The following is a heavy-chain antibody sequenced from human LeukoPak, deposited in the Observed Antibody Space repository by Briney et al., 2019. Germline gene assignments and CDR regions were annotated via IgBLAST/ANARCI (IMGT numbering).Heavy chain of an antibody. V-gene: IGHV1-2*02. CDR3: ARDRITGTTDWFDP. Sequence: ASVKVSCKASGYTFTGYYMHWVRQAPGQGLEWMGWINPNSGGTNYAQKLQGRVTMTRDTSISTAYMELSRLRSDDTAVYYCARDRITGTTDWFDPWGQGTLVTVSS. D-gene: IGHD1-7*01. CDR2: INPNSGGT. J-gene: IGHJ5*02. CDR1: GYTFTGYY.